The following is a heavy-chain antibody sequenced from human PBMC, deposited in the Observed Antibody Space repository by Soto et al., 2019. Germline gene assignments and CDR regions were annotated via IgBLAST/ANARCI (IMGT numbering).Heavy chain of an antibody. CDR3: ARHAKGGMAKYYFDY. CDR2: IYYSGST. D-gene: IGHD3-16*01. CDR1: GGSISSSSYY. J-gene: IGHJ4*02. V-gene: IGHV4-39*01. Sequence: QLQLQESGPGLVKPSETLSLTCTVAGGSISSSSYYWGWIRQPPGKGLEWIGSIYYSGSTYYNPSLKSRVTKSVDTSKNHFSLKLSSVTAADTAVYYCARHAKGGMAKYYFDYWGQGTLVTVSS.